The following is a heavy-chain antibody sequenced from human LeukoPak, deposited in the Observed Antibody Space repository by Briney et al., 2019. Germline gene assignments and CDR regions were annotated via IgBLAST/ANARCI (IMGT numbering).Heavy chain of an antibody. CDR2: IGSSDSTT. V-gene: IGHV3-48*04. J-gene: IGHJ4*02. CDR3: AKGSYGGNDRYFDY. CDR1: GFTFSSYG. D-gene: IGHD4-23*01. Sequence: PGGSLRPSCAASGFTFSSYGMSWVRQAPGKGLEWLSYIGSSDSTTHYADSVKGRFTISRDNAKNSLYLQMNSLRVEDMALYYCAKGSYGGNDRYFDYWGQGTLVTVSS.